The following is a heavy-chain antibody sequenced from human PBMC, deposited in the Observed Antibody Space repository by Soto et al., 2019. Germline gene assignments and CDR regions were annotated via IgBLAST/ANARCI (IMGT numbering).Heavy chain of an antibody. Sequence: GGSLRLSCAASGFTFSSYAMHWVRQAPGKGLEWVAVISYDGSNKYYADSVKGRFTISRDNSKNTLYLQMNSLRAEDTAVYYCARGFRWLQFYYFDYWGQGTLVTVSS. D-gene: IGHD5-12*01. J-gene: IGHJ4*02. CDR3: ARGFRWLQFYYFDY. CDR1: GFTFSSYA. CDR2: ISYDGSNK. V-gene: IGHV3-30-3*01.